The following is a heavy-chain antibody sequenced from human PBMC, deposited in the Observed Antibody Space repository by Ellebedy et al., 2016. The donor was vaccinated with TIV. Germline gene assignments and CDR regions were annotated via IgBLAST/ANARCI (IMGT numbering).Heavy chain of an antibody. V-gene: IGHV4-39*07. J-gene: IGHJ4*02. CDR3: ARLRGYGDQDY. D-gene: IGHD3-16*01. Sequence: MPSETLSLTCTVSGGSISSSSDYWGWVRQSPGKGLEWIGSNYYGGSTYANPSLKSRVTISLDTSKNQFSLKLSSVTAADTAIYYCARLRGYGDQDYWGQGTLVTVSS. CDR1: GGSISSSSDY. CDR2: NYYGGST.